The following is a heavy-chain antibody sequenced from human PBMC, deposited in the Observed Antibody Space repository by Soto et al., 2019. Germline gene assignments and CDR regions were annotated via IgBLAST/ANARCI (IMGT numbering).Heavy chain of an antibody. CDR2: IIPILGIA. CDR3: ARDPVWDPPYDYGMDV. D-gene: IGHD1-26*01. J-gene: IGHJ6*02. V-gene: IGHV1-69*08. Sequence: QVQLVQSGAEVKKPGSSVKVSCKASGGTFSSYTISWVRQAPGQGLEWMGRIIPILGIANYAQKFQGRVTITADKSTSTAYMELSSLRSEDTAVYYCARDPVWDPPYDYGMDVWGQGTTVTVSS. CDR1: GGTFSSYT.